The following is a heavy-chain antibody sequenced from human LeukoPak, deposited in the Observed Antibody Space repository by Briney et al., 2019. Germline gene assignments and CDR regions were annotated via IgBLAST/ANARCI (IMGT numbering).Heavy chain of an antibody. CDR3: ARDGEVGSGSYLVDY. D-gene: IGHD3-10*01. Sequence: PGGSLRLSCAASGFTSSSYSMNWVRQAPGKGLEWVSSISSSSSYIYYADSVKGRFTISRDNAKNSLYLQMNSLRAEDTAVYYCARDGEVGSGSYLVDYWGQGTLVTVSS. CDR1: GFTSSSYS. CDR2: ISSSSSYI. V-gene: IGHV3-21*01. J-gene: IGHJ4*02.